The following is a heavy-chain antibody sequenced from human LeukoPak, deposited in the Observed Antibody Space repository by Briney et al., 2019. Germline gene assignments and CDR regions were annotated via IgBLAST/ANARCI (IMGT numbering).Heavy chain of an antibody. Sequence: SETLSLTCTVSGGSISSSSYYCGWIRQPPGKGLEWIGSIYYSGSTYYNPSLKSRVTISVDTSKNQFSLKLSSVTAADTAVYYCARYGDYSRSYMDVWGKGTTVTVSS. D-gene: IGHD4-17*01. J-gene: IGHJ6*03. CDR2: IYYSGST. CDR1: GGSISSSSYY. V-gene: IGHV4-39*01. CDR3: ARYGDYSRSYMDV.